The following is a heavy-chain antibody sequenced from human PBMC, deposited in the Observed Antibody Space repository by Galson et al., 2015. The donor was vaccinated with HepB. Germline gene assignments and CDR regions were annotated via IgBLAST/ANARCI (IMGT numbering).Heavy chain of an antibody. V-gene: IGHV3-23*01. D-gene: IGHD2-2*01. Sequence: SLRLSCAASGFTFSSYGMNWVRQAPGKGLEWVSGIRDTGADTYYADSVKGRFTISRDNSKNTLYLQMSNLRAEDTAVYYCSGSTSFSLFDYWGQGTRVTVSS. CDR3: SGSTSFSLFDY. J-gene: IGHJ4*02. CDR1: GFTFSSYG. CDR2: IRDTGADT.